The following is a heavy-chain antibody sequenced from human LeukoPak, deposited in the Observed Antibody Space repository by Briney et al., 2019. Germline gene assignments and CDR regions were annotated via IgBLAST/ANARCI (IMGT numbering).Heavy chain of an antibody. CDR3: AKATLIYDSSGYYPSDDAFDI. CDR2: ISGSGGST. J-gene: IGHJ3*02. V-gene: IGHV3-23*01. D-gene: IGHD3-22*01. CDR1: GFTFSSYG. Sequence: GGSLRLSCAASGFTFSSYGMHWVRQAPGKGLEWVSAISGSGGSTYYADSVKGRFTISRDNSKNTLYLQMNSLRAEDTAVYYCAKATLIYDSSGYYPSDDAFDIWGQGTMVTVSS.